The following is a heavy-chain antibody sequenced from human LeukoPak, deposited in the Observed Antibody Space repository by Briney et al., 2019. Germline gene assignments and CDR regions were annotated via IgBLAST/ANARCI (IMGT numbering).Heavy chain of an antibody. CDR3: VRGPTRYYFDY. CDR1: GGSISSSNW. D-gene: IGHD1-1*01. Sequence: PSGTLSLTCAVSGGSISSSNWWSWIRQPPGKGLEWIGHIFYRGSTNHNPSLKSRVTISLDTSNNQFSLKLSFVTTADTAVYFCVRGPTRYYFDYWGQGTLVTVSS. J-gene: IGHJ4*02. V-gene: IGHV4-4*02. CDR2: IFYRGST.